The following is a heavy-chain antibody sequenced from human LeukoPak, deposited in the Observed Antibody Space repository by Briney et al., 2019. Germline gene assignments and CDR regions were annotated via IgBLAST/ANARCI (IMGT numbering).Heavy chain of an antibody. CDR2: IWYDGSNK. D-gene: IGHD3-10*01. V-gene: IGHV3-33*01. Sequence: GGSLRLSCAASGFTLSSYGMHWVRQAPGKGLEWVAVIWYDGSNKYYADSVKGRFTISRDNSKNTLYLQMNSLRAEDTAVYYCAREYGSGSYDYLDYWGQGTLVTVSS. CDR3: AREYGSGSYDYLDY. J-gene: IGHJ4*02. CDR1: GFTLSSYG.